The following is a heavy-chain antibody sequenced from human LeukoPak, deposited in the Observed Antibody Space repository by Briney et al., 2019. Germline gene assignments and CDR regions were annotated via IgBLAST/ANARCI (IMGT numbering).Heavy chain of an antibody. J-gene: IGHJ4*02. CDR2: ISYDGSNK. V-gene: IGHV3-30*18. CDR1: GFTFSSYG. D-gene: IGHD3-9*01. CDR3: AKEKGSYHILAWFYF. Sequence: GRSLRLSCAASGFTFSSYGMHWVRQAPGKGLEWVAVISYDGSNKYYADSVKGRFTISRDNSKNTLYLQMNSLRAEDTAVYDCAKEKGSYHILAWFYFWGQGTLVTVSS.